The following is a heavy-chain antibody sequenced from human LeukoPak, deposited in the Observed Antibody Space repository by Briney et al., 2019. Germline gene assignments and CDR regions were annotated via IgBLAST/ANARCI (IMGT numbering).Heavy chain of an antibody. CDR2: VYYSDKT. CDR3: ARASMRRRDGYNRHYEIDY. CDR1: NDSFSNYY. Sequence: SETLSLTCTVSNDSFSNYYWTWIRQSPGKALEWIGYVYYSDKTHYNPSLNSRVIISVDTSQNQFSLRLSSVTAADTAVYYCARASMRRRDGYNRHYEIDYWGQGTLVTVSS. D-gene: IGHD5-24*01. J-gene: IGHJ4*02. V-gene: IGHV4-59*01.